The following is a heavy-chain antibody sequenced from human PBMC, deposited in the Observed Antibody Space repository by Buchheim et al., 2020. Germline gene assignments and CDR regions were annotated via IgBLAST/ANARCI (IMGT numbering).Heavy chain of an antibody. D-gene: IGHD2-2*01. CDR3: ARQSPYCSSTSCYLYYYYGMDV. CDR1: GGSISSSSYY. Sequence: QLQLQESGPGLVKPSETLSLTCTVSGGSISSSSYYWGWIRQPPGKGLEWIGSIYYSGSTYYNPSLKSRVTISFATSKNQFSLKLSSVTAADTAVYYCARQSPYCSSTSCYLYYYYGMDVWGQGTT. J-gene: IGHJ6*02. CDR2: IYYSGST. V-gene: IGHV4-39*01.